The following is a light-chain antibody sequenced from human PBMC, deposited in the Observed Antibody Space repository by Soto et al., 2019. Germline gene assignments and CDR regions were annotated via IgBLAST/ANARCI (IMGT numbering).Light chain of an antibody. V-gene: IGKV1-5*01. Sequence: DIQMTQTPSTLSASVGDRVTINCRASQNVNDYLAWYQQKPGNSPKVLIYDASTLESGVPSRFSGSGSGTEFTPTISGLQADDFATYYCQQYSSHRTFGQGAKVDIK. CDR3: QQYSSHRT. CDR2: DAS. J-gene: IGKJ1*01. CDR1: QNVNDY.